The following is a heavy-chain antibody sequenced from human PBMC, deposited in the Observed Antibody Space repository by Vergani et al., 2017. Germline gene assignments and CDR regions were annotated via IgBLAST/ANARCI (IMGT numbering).Heavy chain of an antibody. CDR3: ARPHSGSYHDDAFDI. Sequence: EVQLVLSGAEVKTPGESLKIFCKGSGYSFTSYWIGCVRQMPGKGLEWMGIIYPGDSDTRYSPYFQGQVTISADKSISTAYLQWSSLKASDTAMYYCARPHSGSYHDDAFDIWGQGTMVTVSS. CDR2: IYPGDSDT. V-gene: IGHV5-51*03. CDR1: GYSFTSYW. D-gene: IGHD1-26*01. J-gene: IGHJ3*02.